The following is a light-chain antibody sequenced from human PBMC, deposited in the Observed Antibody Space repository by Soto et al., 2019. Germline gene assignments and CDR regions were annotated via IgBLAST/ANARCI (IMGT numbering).Light chain of an antibody. J-gene: IGKJ5*01. Sequence: EIVLTQSPATLFLSPGERATLSCRASQSVSSYLAWYQQKPGQAPRLLIYDASNRATGIPARFSGSGSGTDFTLTISSLEPEDFAVYYCQQRGNWPITFGQGTRLEIK. CDR3: QQRGNWPIT. CDR2: DAS. CDR1: QSVSSY. V-gene: IGKV3-11*01.